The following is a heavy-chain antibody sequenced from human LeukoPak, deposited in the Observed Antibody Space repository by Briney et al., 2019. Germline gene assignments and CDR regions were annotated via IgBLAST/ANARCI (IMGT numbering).Heavy chain of an antibody. J-gene: IGHJ4*02. D-gene: IGHD5-18*01. CDR2: INPNSGGT. CDR3: ARALDTAMVIFN. Sequence: GASVKVSCKASGYTFTGYYMHWVRQAPGLGLEWMGWINPNSGGTNYAQKFQGRVTMTRDTSISTAYMELSRLRSDDTAVYYCARALDTAMVIFNWGQGTLVTVSS. V-gene: IGHV1-2*02. CDR1: GYTFTGYY.